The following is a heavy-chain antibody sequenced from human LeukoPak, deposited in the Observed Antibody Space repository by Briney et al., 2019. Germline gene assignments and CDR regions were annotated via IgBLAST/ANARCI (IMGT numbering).Heavy chain of an antibody. Sequence: GGSLRLSCAASGFNFGSYSMTWVRQAPGKGLEWVSVMSADSATTFYADSVKGRFTISRDNSKNTLYLQMNSLRAEDTAVYYCAKDRSRNEYYFDYWGQGTLVTVSS. CDR2: MSADSATT. D-gene: IGHD1-1*01. CDR3: AKDRSRNEYYFDY. CDR1: GFNFGSYS. J-gene: IGHJ4*02. V-gene: IGHV3-23*01.